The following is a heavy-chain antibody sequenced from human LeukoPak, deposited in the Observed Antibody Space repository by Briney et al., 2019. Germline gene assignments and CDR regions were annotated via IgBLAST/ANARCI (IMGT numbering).Heavy chain of an antibody. Sequence: ASVKVSCKASGYTFTSYDINWVRQATGQGLEWMGWMNPNSGNTGYAQKFQGRVTMTRNTSISTAYMELSSLRSEATAVYYCARQNYDYVWGSYRYDYWGQGTLVTVSS. CDR1: GYTFTSYD. J-gene: IGHJ4*02. V-gene: IGHV1-8*01. CDR2: MNPNSGNT. D-gene: IGHD3-16*02. CDR3: ARQNYDYVWGSYRYDY.